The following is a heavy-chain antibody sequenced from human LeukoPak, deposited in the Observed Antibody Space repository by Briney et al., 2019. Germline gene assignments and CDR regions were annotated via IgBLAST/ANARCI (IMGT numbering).Heavy chain of an antibody. CDR2: INHSGST. D-gene: IGHD3-22*01. V-gene: IGHV4-34*01. Sequence: SETLSLTCAVYGGSFSGYYWSWIRQPPGKGLEWIGEINHSGSTNYNPSLKSRVTISVDTSKNQFSLKLSSVTAADTAVYYCARGRYYDSSAQVYNWFDPWGQGTLVTVSS. CDR3: ARGRYYDSSAQVYNWFDP. CDR1: GGSFSGYY. J-gene: IGHJ5*02.